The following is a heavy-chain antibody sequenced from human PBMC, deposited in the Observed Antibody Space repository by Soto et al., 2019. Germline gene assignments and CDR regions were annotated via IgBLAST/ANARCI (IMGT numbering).Heavy chain of an antibody. V-gene: IGHV3-23*01. Sequence: EVQLLESGGGLVQPGGSLRLSCAASGFTFSSYAMSWVCQAPGKGLEWVSAISGSGGSTYYADSVKGRFTISRDNSKNTLYLQMNSLRAEDTAVYYCAKVPTHDYDFWSRGNWFDLWGQGTLVTVSS. CDR3: AKVPTHDYDFWSRGNWFDL. J-gene: IGHJ5*02. CDR1: GFTFSSYA. CDR2: ISGSGGST. D-gene: IGHD3-3*01.